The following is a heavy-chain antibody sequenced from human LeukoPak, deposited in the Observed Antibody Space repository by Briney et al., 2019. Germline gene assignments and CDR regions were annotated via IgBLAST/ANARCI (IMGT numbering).Heavy chain of an antibody. J-gene: IGHJ4*02. CDR1: GFTFSTYP. CDR2: ISKDGRGK. D-gene: IGHD3-22*01. CDR3: ANAPTYYYDSSGYGLIDY. Sequence: GGSLGLSCAASGFTFSTYPMHWVRQAPGKGLEWVSVISKDGRGKHFADPVKGRFTISRDNSRNTLYLQMNSLRAEDTAVYYCANAPTYYYDSSGYGLIDYWGQGTLVTVSS. V-gene: IGHV3-30*04.